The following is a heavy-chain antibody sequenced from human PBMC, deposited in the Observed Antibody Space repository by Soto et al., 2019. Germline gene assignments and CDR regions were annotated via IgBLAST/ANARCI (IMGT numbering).Heavy chain of an antibody. J-gene: IGHJ1*01. CDR2: MNPNSGNT. Sequence: ASVKVSCKASGYTFTSYDINWVRQATGQGLEWMGWMNPNSGNTGYAQKFQGRVTMTRNTSISTAYMELSSLRSEDTAVYYCARVIWVYPISDEYLQHWGQGTLVTVSS. CDR3: ARVIWVYPISDEYLQH. V-gene: IGHV1-8*01. D-gene: IGHD3-3*02. CDR1: GYTFTSYD.